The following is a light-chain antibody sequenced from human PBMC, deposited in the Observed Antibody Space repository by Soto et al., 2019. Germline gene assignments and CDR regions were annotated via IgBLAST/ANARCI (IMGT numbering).Light chain of an antibody. Sequence: QSALTQPASVSWSPGQSITISCTGTSSDVGSYNLVSWYQQHPGKAPKLMIYEVSKRPSGVSNRFSGSKSGNTASLTISGLQAEDEADYYCCSYAGSTAWVFGTGTKVTVL. CDR3: CSYAGSTAWV. CDR1: SSDVGSYNL. V-gene: IGLV2-23*02. J-gene: IGLJ1*01. CDR2: EVS.